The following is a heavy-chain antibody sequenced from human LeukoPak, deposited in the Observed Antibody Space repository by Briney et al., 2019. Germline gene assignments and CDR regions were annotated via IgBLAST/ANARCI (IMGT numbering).Heavy chain of an antibody. CDR3: AKDPHIVVVPAATTLDY. CDR1: GFTFSSYA. D-gene: IGHD2-2*01. Sequence: PGGSLRLSCAASGFTFSSYAMSWVRQAPGKGLEWVSAISGSGGSTYYADSVKGRFTISRDNSKNTLYLQMNSLRAEDTAVYYCAKDPHIVVVPAATTLDYWGQGTLVTVSS. CDR2: ISGSGGST. J-gene: IGHJ4*02. V-gene: IGHV3-23*01.